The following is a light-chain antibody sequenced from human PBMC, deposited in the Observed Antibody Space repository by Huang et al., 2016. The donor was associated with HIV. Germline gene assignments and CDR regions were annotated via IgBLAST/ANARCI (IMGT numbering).Light chain of an antibody. Sequence: EIVMTQSPATLSVSPGERVTLPCRASQSLSTQLDWHQQKRGQAPRLLIYGVSTRATVIPARFSGSGSGTDFTLTINSLQSEDFATYYCQQYNDWPLTFGQGTEVEIK. CDR3: QQYNDWPLT. CDR1: QSLSTQ. CDR2: GVS. J-gene: IGKJ1*01. V-gene: IGKV3-15*01.